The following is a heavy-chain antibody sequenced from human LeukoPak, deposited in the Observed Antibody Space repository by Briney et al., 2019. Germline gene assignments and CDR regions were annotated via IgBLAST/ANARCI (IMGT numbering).Heavy chain of an antibody. J-gene: IGHJ4*02. V-gene: IGHV3-9*01. CDR1: GFSFSSYS. CDR3: AKESSIAVAGRFDY. D-gene: IGHD6-19*01. Sequence: PGGSLRLSCAASGFSFSSYSFNWVRQAPGKGLEWVSGISWNSGSIGYADSVKGRFTISRDNAKNSLYLQMNSLRAEDTALYYCAKESSIAVAGRFDYWGQGTLVTVSS. CDR2: ISWNSGSI.